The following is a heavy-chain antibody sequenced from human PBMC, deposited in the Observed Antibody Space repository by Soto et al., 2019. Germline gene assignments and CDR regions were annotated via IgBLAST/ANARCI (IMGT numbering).Heavy chain of an antibody. CDR1: GGSFSGYY. Sequence: SETLSLTCAVYGGSFSGYYWSWIRQPPGKGLEWIGEINHSGSTNYNPSLKSRVTISVDTSKNQFSLKLSSVTAADTAVYYCATRELRLRWAFDIWGQGTMVTVSS. J-gene: IGHJ3*02. CDR3: ATRELRLRWAFDI. CDR2: INHSGST. D-gene: IGHD1-26*01. V-gene: IGHV4-34*01.